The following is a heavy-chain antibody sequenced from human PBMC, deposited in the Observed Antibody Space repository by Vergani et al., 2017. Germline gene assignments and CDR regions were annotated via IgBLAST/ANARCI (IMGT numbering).Heavy chain of an antibody. D-gene: IGHD4-17*01. CDR2: VDPEDGET. J-gene: IGHJ1*01. Sequence: EVQLVQSGAEVKKPGATMKISCKVSGYTFTDHYMHWVKQAPGKGLEWMGLVDPEDGETIYAEKFKGRVTIAADTSTDTAHLELSSLRSEDTAVYYGATPQTVTTGGMEVWGQGTLVTVSS. CDR1: GYTFTDHY. V-gene: IGHV1-69-2*01. CDR3: ATPQTVTTGGMEV.